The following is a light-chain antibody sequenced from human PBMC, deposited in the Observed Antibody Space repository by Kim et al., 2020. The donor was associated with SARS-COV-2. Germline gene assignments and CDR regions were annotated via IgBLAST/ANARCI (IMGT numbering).Light chain of an antibody. J-gene: IGLJ3*02. CDR3: SSYTSSDTRV. V-gene: IGLV2-14*01. CDR2: EVS. Sequence: QSALTQPASVSGSPGQSITISCTGTSSDVGGYKYVSWYQQYPGKAPKVMIYEVSNRPSGVSNRFSGSKSGNTASLTISGLQAEDEADYYYSSYTSSDTRVFGGGTQLTVL. CDR1: SSDVGGYKY.